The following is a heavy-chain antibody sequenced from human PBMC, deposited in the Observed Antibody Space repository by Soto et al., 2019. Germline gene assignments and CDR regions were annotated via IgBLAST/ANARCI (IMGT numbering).Heavy chain of an antibody. CDR3: ARASRITIFGVVPVPDY. CDR2: INAGNGNT. J-gene: IGHJ4*02. Sequence: GASVKVSCKASGYTFTSYAMHWVRQAPGQRLEWMGWINAGNGNTKYSQKFQGRVTITRDTSASTAYMELSSLRSEDTAVYYCARASRITIFGVVPVPDYWGQGTLVTVSS. V-gene: IGHV1-3*01. CDR1: GYTFTSYA. D-gene: IGHD3-3*01.